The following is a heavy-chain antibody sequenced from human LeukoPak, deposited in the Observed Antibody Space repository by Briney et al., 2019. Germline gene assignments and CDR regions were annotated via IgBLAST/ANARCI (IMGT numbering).Heavy chain of an antibody. CDR3: ARAGQTGNYYYYMDV. V-gene: IGHV1-8*01. D-gene: IGHD1-1*01. CDR2: MNPNSGNT. J-gene: IGHJ6*03. Sequence: ASVKVSCKASGYTFTSYDFNWVRQATGQGLEWMGWMNPNSGNTGYAQKFQGRVTMTRNTSISTAYMELSSLRSEDTAVYYCARAGQTGNYYYYMDVWGKGTTVTVSS. CDR1: GYTFTSYD.